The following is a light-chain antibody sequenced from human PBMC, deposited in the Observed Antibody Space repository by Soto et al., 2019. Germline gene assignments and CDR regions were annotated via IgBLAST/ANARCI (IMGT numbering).Light chain of an antibody. V-gene: IGLV1-40*01. CDR2: GNI. J-gene: IGLJ1*01. CDR1: SSNIGAGYD. Sequence: QPVLTQPPSVSGAPGQRVTISCTGSSSNIGAGYDVHWYEQFPGTAPKLLIYGNINRTSGVPDRFSGSKSGTSASLAITGLQAEDEADYYCQSYDNSLSGYVFGTGTKVTVL. CDR3: QSYDNSLSGYV.